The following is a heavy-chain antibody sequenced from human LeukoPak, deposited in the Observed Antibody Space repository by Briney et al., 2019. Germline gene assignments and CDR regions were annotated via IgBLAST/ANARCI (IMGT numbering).Heavy chain of an antibody. V-gene: IGHV4-59*12. CDR3: ARERFCSGGSCYRRSNWFDP. CDR1: GGSISSYY. Sequence: SETLSLTCTVSGGSISSYYWSWIRQPPGKGLEWIGYIYYSGSTNYNPSLKSRVTISVDTSKKQFSLKLSSVTAADTAVYYCARERFCSGGSCYRRSNWFDPWGQGTLVTVSS. CDR2: IYYSGST. J-gene: IGHJ5*02. D-gene: IGHD2-15*01.